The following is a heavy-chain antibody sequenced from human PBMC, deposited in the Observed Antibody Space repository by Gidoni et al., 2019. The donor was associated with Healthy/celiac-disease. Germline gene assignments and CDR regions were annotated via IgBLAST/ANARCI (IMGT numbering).Heavy chain of an antibody. CDR2: ISYDGSNK. CDR1: GFTFSSYA. V-gene: IGHV3-30-3*01. Sequence: QVQLVESGGGVVQPGRSLRLSCAASGFTFSSYAMHWVRQAPGKGLEWVAVISYDGSNKYYADSVKGRFTISRDNSKNTLYLQMNSLRAEDTAVYYCARVKGGAFDIWGQGTMVTVSS. D-gene: IGHD3-16*01. CDR3: ARVKGGAFDI. J-gene: IGHJ3*02.